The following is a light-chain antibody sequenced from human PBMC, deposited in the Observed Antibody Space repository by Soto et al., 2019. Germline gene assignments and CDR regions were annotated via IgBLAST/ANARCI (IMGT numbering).Light chain of an antibody. Sequence: DIQMTQSPSSLSASVGDRVTITCRASQSISSYLNWYQQKPGKAPKLLIYAASSLQSEVPSRFSGSGSGTDFTLTISSLQPEEFATYYCQQSYSTLLTFGGGTKVEIK. CDR1: QSISSY. CDR2: AAS. J-gene: IGKJ4*01. V-gene: IGKV1-39*01. CDR3: QQSYSTLLT.